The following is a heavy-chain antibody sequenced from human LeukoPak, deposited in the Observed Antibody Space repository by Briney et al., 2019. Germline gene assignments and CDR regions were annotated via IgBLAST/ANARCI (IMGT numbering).Heavy chain of an antibody. J-gene: IGHJ4*02. V-gene: IGHV4-38-2*01. CDR2: IYHSGST. Sequence: SETLSLTCAVSGYSISSGYYWGWIRQPPGKGLEWIGSIYHSGSTYYNPSLKSRVTISVDTSKNQFSLKLSSVTAADTAVYYCARGLGRATMVRGVIIGYWGQGTLVTVSS. CDR1: GYSISSGYY. D-gene: IGHD3-10*01. CDR3: ARGLGRATMVRGVIIGY.